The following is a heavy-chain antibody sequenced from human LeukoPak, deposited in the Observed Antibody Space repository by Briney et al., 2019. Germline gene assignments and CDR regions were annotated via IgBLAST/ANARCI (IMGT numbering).Heavy chain of an antibody. CDR2: IRYDGSNK. Sequence: GGSLKLSFEALELTSSSNGLPWSRQAPGRGREWVAFIRYDGSNKYYADSVKGRFTISRDNSKNALYLQMNSLRAEDTAVYYCAKGYDFWSGGIDYWGQRTLVTVSS. CDR1: ELTSSSNG. J-gene: IGHJ4*02. CDR3: AKGYDFWSGGIDY. V-gene: IGHV3-30*02. D-gene: IGHD3-3*01.